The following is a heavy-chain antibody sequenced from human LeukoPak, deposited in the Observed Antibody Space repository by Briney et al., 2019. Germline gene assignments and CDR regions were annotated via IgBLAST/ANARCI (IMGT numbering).Heavy chain of an antibody. Sequence: SDTLSLTCTVSGGSISSYYWSWIRQPPGKGLEWIGYIYYSGSTNYNPSLKSRVTISVDTSKNQFSLKLSSVTAADTAVYYCARERIAAGPAWFDPWGQGTLVTVSS. CDR2: IYYSGST. J-gene: IGHJ5*02. CDR3: ARERIAAGPAWFDP. CDR1: GGSISSYY. D-gene: IGHD6-13*01. V-gene: IGHV4-59*01.